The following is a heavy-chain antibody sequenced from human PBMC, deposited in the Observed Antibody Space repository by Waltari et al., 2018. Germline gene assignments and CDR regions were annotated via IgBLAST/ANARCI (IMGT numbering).Heavy chain of an antibody. Sequence: QVQLVQSGAEVKKPGSSVKVSCKASGGTFSSYAISWVRQAPGQGLEWMGGIIHIFGKANYAQKCQGRVTITADESTSTAYMELSSLRSEDTAVYYCAREYRCGGDCYSHYYGMDVWGQGTTVTVSS. J-gene: IGHJ6*02. D-gene: IGHD2-21*02. CDR2: IIHIFGKA. V-gene: IGHV1-69*01. CDR1: GGTFSSYA. CDR3: AREYRCGGDCYSHYYGMDV.